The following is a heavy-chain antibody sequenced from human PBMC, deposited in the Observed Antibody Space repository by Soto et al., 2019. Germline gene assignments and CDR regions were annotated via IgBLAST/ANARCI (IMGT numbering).Heavy chain of an antibody. V-gene: IGHV1-18*01. CDR2: ISAYNGNT. Sequence: ASVKVSCKASGYTFTSYGISWVRQAPGQGLEWMGWISAYNGNTNYAQKLQGRVTMTTDTSTSTAYMRLRSLRSDDTAVYYCARDIEYEEERNDYGDYSDAFDIWGQGTMVTVSS. J-gene: IGHJ3*02. CDR1: GYTFTSYG. CDR3: ARDIEYEEERNDYGDYSDAFDI. D-gene: IGHD4-17*01.